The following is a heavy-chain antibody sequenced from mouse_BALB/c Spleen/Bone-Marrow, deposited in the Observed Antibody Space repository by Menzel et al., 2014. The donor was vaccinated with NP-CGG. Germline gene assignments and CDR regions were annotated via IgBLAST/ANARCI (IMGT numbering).Heavy chain of an antibody. D-gene: IGHD2-4*01. CDR2: INPYNDGT. CDR1: GYRFTSYV. J-gene: IGHJ4*01. V-gene: IGHV1-14*01. Sequence: EVQLQQSGPELVKPGASVKMSCKASGYRFTSYVMHWVKQKPGQGLEWIGYINPYNDGTKYNEKFKGKATLTSDKSSSAAYLELSSLTSADSAVYYCGRGVYYDYDEGAMDYWGQGTSVTVSS. CDR3: GRGVYYDYDEGAMDY.